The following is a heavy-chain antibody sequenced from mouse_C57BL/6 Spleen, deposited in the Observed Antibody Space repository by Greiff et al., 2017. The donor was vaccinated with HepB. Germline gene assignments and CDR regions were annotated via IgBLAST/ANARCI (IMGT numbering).Heavy chain of an antibody. J-gene: IGHJ4*01. CDR1: GYTFTDYY. V-gene: IGHV1-76*01. D-gene: IGHD2-5*01. CDR2: IYPGSGNT. Sequence: VYLVESGAELVRPGASVKLSCKASGYTFTDYYINWVKQRPGQGLEWIARIYPGSGNTYYNEKFKGKATLTAEKSSSTAYMRLSSLTSEDSAVYFCARPSNYDAMDYWGQGTSVTVSS. CDR3: ARPSNYDAMDY.